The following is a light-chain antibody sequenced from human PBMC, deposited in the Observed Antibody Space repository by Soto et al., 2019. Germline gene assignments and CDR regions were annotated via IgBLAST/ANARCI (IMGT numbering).Light chain of an antibody. Sequence: EIVLTQSPGTLSLSPGERATLSCRASQSVSNSYLAWYQQRPGPAPRLLIYNASSRATGIPDRFSGSGSGTDFTLTISRLEPEDFAVYYWQQYVRSPLTFGGGTKVEIK. CDR1: QSVSNSY. V-gene: IGKV3-20*01. CDR2: NAS. J-gene: IGKJ4*01. CDR3: QQYVRSPLT.